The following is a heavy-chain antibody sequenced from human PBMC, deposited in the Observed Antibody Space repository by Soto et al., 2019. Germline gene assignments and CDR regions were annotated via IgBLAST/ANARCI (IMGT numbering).Heavy chain of an antibody. D-gene: IGHD6-13*01. CDR1: GGTFSSYT. V-gene: IGHV1-69*01. Sequence: QVQLVQSGAEVKKPGSSVKVSCKASGGTFSSYTLAWVRQAPGQGLEWMGEIIPIFGTTNYVQKFQGRVTITADVCPNTAYMELSSLRSEDTAMYYCARDSIAASGTDYWGQGTLVTVSS. CDR2: IIPIFGTT. J-gene: IGHJ4*02. CDR3: ARDSIAASGTDY.